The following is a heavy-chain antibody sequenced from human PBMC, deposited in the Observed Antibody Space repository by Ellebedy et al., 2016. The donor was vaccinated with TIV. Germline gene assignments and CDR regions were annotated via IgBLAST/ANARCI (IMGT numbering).Heavy chain of an antibody. CDR2: IWYDGTKK. CDR3: VKDSRTTVTGHLFDY. V-gene: IGHV3-33*06. CDR1: GFTFLGYA. Sequence: GESLKISCTASGFTFLGYAMHWVRQAPGKGLEWVAVIWYDGTKKYYLDSLKGRFTISRDNSKNTLYLQMNSLRADDTAIYYCVKDSRTTVTGHLFDYWGRGTLVTVSS. J-gene: IGHJ4*02. D-gene: IGHD4-17*01.